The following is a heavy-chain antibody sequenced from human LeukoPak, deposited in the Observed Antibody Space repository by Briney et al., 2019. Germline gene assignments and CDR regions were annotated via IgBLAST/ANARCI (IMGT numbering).Heavy chain of an antibody. V-gene: IGHV1-24*01. CDR1: GYTLTELS. J-gene: IGHJ4*02. CDR3: ATDYVVRGVIDY. CDR2: FDPEDGET. Sequence: ASVNVSCKVSGYTLTELSMHWVRPAPGKGLEWMGGFDPEDGETIYAQKFQGRVTMTEDTSTDTAYMELSSLRSEDTAVYYCATDYVVRGVIDYWGQGTLVTVSS. D-gene: IGHD3-10*01.